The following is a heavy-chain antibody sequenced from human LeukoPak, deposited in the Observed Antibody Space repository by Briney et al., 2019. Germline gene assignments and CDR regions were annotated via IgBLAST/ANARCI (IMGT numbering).Heavy chain of an antibody. J-gene: IGHJ4*02. CDR3: ARGLTGYSSGWFLDY. V-gene: IGHV4-30-2*01. CDR1: GGSISSGGYY. D-gene: IGHD6-19*01. Sequence: PSQTLSLTCTVSGGSISSGGYYWSWIRQPPGKGLEWIGYIYHSGSTYYNPSLKSRVTISVDRSKNQFSLKLSSVTAADTAVYYCARGLTGYSSGWFLDYWGQGTPVTVSS. CDR2: IYHSGST.